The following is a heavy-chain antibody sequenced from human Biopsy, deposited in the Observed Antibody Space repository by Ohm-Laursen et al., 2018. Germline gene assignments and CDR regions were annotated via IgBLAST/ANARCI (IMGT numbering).Heavy chain of an antibody. D-gene: IGHD3-22*01. Sequence: SLRLSCAASGFSVSSYDMNWVRQAPGKGLEWISYISETSSHIYDADSVRGRFTVARDIAKNSLYLQMNSLRAEDTAVYYCARDWQGRAHYYDSSGYDYWGQGTLVTVSS. CDR3: ARDWQGRAHYYDSSGYDY. CDR2: ISETSSHI. J-gene: IGHJ4*02. V-gene: IGHV3-21*01. CDR1: GFSVSSYD.